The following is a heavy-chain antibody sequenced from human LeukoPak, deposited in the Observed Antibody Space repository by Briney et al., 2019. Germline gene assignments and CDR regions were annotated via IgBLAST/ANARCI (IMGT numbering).Heavy chain of an antibody. J-gene: IGHJ5*02. V-gene: IGHV3-23*01. Sequence: GESLRLSCAASGFTFSTDVMSWVRQAPGKGLECVSAISGSGGNTYYADSVKGRFTISRDNSKNMLYLQMNSLRAEDTAVYYCARHMTTVTTVNWFDPWGQGTLVTVSS. CDR1: GFTFSTDV. CDR2: ISGSGGNT. D-gene: IGHD4-17*01. CDR3: ARHMTTVTTVNWFDP.